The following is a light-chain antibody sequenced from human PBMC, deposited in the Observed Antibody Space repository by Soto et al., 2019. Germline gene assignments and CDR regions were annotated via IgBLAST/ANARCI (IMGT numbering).Light chain of an antibody. CDR3: QQYYSTLLLT. Sequence: DIVMTQSPDSLAVSLGERATINCKSSQSVLYSSNNKNCLAWYQQKPGQPPKLLIYWASTRESGVPDRFSGSGSGTDFTLTISSLQAEDVAVYYCQQYYSTLLLTFGGGTKVDIK. CDR2: WAS. CDR1: QSVLYSSNNKNC. V-gene: IGKV4-1*01. J-gene: IGKJ4*01.